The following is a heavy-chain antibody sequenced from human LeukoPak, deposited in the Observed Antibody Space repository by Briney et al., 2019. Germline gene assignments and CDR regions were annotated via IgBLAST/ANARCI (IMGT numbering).Heavy chain of an antibody. J-gene: IGHJ4*02. D-gene: IGHD6-6*01. CDR1: GYTFSSYF. Sequence: ASVKVSCKASGYTFSSYFMHWVRQAPGQGLEWMGIINPTGGSTTYAQKFQGRVTMTRDTSTSTVYMELSSLRSDDTAVYYCARTAARRFDYWGQGTLVTVSS. V-gene: IGHV1-46*01. CDR3: ARTAARRFDY. CDR2: INPTGGST.